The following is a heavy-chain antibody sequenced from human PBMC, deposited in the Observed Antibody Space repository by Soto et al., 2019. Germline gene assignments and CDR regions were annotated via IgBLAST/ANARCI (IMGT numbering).Heavy chain of an antibody. CDR3: ARVNVTLDL. J-gene: IGHJ4*02. V-gene: IGHV4-39*01. CDR2: IYYSGST. Sequence: SETLSLTCTVPGGSISSSSYYWGWIRQPPGKGLEWIGSIYYSGSTYYNPSLKSRVTISVDTSKNQFSLKLSSVTAADTAVYYCARVNVTLDLWGLGTLVTGSS. CDR1: GGSISSSSYY. D-gene: IGHD2-21*02.